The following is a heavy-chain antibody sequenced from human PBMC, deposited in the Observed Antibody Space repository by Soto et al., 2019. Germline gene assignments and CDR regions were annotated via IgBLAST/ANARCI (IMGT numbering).Heavy chain of an antibody. CDR1: GYTFTSYY. CDR2: INPSGGST. J-gene: IGHJ6*02. Sequence: GASVKVSCKASGYTFTSYYMHWVRQAPGQGLEWMGIINPSGGSTSYAQKFQGRVTMTRDTSTSTVYMELSSLRSEDTAVYYCVRELLVVVVVAATPKGMDVWGQGTTVTVSS. CDR3: VRELLVVVVVAATPKGMDV. V-gene: IGHV1-46*01. D-gene: IGHD2-15*01.